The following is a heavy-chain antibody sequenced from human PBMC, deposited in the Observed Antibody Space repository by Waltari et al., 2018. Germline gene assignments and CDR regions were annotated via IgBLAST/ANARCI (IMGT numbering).Heavy chain of an antibody. D-gene: IGHD1-26*01. CDR1: GYSFTTNW. V-gene: IGHV5-51*01. CDR2: FYPGDSDP. CDR3: ASHRGSPGYYYGMDV. Sequence: AEVKKPGESLKISCQGSGYSFTTNWIDWVRQVPGKGLEWMGIFYPGDSDPRYSPAFPGQVTISAAKSISPAYLQWSRLKASDTAMYYCASHRGSPGYYYGMDVWGQGTMVTVSS. J-gene: IGHJ6*02.